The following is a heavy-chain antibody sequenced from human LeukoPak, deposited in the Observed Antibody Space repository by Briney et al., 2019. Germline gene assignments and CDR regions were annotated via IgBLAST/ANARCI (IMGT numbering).Heavy chain of an antibody. Sequence: SETLSLTCSVSGGSIRSYYWNWIRQSPGKGLEWIGYIYYSGSINYNPSFKSRVTMSVDTSKNQFSLKLHVVTAADTAMYYCARPLGITSLDYWGQGMLVTLSS. J-gene: IGHJ4*02. CDR2: IYYSGSI. CDR3: ARPLGITSLDY. CDR1: GGSIRSYY. D-gene: IGHD1-14*01. V-gene: IGHV4-59*08.